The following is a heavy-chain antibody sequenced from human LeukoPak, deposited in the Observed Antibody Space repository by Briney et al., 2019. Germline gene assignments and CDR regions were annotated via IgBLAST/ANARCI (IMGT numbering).Heavy chain of an antibody. CDR3: AKRGVVIRVFLVGFHKGAYYFDS. CDR2: ISNRGSTK. D-gene: IGHD3-10*01. Sequence: GGALRLSCVASVFPLNTYDISWVPQAPRKGRGWGSYISNRGSTKYYAYSERGRFNIARDNARDLLYLQMNSMRAEDTAVYFCAKRGVVIRVFLVGFHKGAYYFDSWGRGDVIPVSS. CDR1: VFPLNTYD. J-gene: IGHJ4*02. V-gene: IGHV3-48*03.